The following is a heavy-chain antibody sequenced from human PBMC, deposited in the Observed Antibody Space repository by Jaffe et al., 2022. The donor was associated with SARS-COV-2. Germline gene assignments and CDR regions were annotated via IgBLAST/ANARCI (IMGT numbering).Heavy chain of an antibody. V-gene: IGHV3-23*01. CDR3: AKHRRFLEWLGGHYYGMDV. Sequence: EVQLLESGGGLVQPGGSLRLSCAASGFTFSSYAMSWVRQAPGKGLEWVSAISGSGGSTYYADSVKGRFTISRDNSKNTLYLQMNSLRAEDTAVYYCAKHRRFLEWLGGHYYGMDVWGQGTTVTVSS. CDR2: ISGSGGST. CDR1: GFTFSSYA. J-gene: IGHJ6*02. D-gene: IGHD3-3*01.